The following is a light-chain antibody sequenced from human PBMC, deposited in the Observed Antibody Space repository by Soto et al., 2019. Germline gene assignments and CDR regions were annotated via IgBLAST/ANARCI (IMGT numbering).Light chain of an antibody. CDR2: GVN. J-gene: IGLJ2*01. CDR1: SSDPNGYNY. V-gene: IGLV2-8*01. CDR3: SSYADSNNLV. Sequence: QPVLTQPPSASGSPGQSVTISCTGTSSDPNGYNYVSWYQQHPGKAPKLIIYGVNKRPSGVPDRFSGSKSGNTASLTVSGLQAEDDGDYYCSSYADSNNLVFGGGTKLTVL.